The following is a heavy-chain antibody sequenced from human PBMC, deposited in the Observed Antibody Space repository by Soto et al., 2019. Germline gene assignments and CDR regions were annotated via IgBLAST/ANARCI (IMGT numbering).Heavy chain of an antibody. J-gene: IGHJ6*02. CDR1: GFTFSDYA. CDR3: AAPRDEYDSGVSWFTYGMDI. CDR2: LDGAGGST. V-gene: IGHV3-23*01. Sequence: PGGSLRLSCLASGFTFSDYAMTWVRHVPGRGLEWVASLDGAGGSTYYTDSVRGRFTISRDNSQNTLFLQMKRLTVDDTAIYYCAAPRDEYDSGVSWFTYGMDIWGQGTTVTVSS. D-gene: IGHD3-10*01.